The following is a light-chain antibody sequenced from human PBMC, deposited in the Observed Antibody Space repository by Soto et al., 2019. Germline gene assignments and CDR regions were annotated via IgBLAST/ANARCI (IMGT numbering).Light chain of an antibody. J-gene: IGKJ5*01. Sequence: EIVVTQSPGTLSLSPGERATRSCRASQSVSNNYLAWYQQKPGQAPRLLIYGASNRATGIPDRFSGSGSGTDFTLTINRLEPEDFAVYYCQQYENSPITFGPGTRLEIK. CDR1: QSVSNNY. V-gene: IGKV3-20*01. CDR2: GAS. CDR3: QQYENSPIT.